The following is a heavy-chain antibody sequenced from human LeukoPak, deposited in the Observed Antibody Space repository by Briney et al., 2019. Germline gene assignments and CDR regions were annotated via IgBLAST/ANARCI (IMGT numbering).Heavy chain of an antibody. CDR1: GNYW. CDR2: INSDGSWT. CDR3: ARGRLRGSSSWHFDY. D-gene: IGHD6-13*01. V-gene: IGHV3-74*01. Sequence: ETGGSLRLSCAASGNYWMHWVRQVPGKGLVWVSHINSDGSWTSYADSVKGRFTISKDNAKNSLYLQMNSLRAEDTAVYYCARGRLRGSSSWHFDYWGQGTLVTVSS. J-gene: IGHJ4*02.